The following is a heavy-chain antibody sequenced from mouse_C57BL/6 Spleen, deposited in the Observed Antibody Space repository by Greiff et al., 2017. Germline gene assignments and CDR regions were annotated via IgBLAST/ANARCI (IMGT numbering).Heavy chain of an antibody. J-gene: IGHJ2*01. V-gene: IGHV1-64*01. CDR3: ARNYYGSCGY. CDR2: IHPNSGST. CDR1: GYTFTSYW. Sequence: QVQLKQPGAELVKPGASVKLSCKASGYTFTSYWMHWVKQRPGQGLEWIGMIHPNSGSTNYNEKFKSKATLTVDKSSSTAYMQLSSLTSEDSAIYYCARNYYGSCGYWGQGTTLTVSS. D-gene: IGHD1-1*01.